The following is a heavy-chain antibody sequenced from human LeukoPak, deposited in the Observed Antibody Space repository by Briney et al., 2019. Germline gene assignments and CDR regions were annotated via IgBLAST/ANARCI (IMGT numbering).Heavy chain of an antibody. D-gene: IGHD3-3*01. J-gene: IGHJ4*02. CDR2: ISGSGGST. CDR1: GFTFSSYA. CDR3: AKVSAYYDFWSGYDGNGNFDY. V-gene: IGHV3-23*01. Sequence: GGSLRLSCAASGFTFSSYAMSWVRQAPGKGLEWVSAISGSGGSTYYADSVKGRFTISRDNSKNTLYLQMNGLRAEDTAVYYCAKVSAYYDFWSGYDGNGNFDYWGQGTLVTVSS.